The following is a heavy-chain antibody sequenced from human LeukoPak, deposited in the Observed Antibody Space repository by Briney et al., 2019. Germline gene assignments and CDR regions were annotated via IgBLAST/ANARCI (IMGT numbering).Heavy chain of an antibody. V-gene: IGHV1-8*01. CDR2: MNPNSGNT. J-gene: IGHJ3*02. Sequence: ASVKLSCKASGYTFTSYDINWVRQATGQGLEWMGWMNPNSGNTGYAQKFQGRVTMTRNTSISTAYMELSSLRSEDTAVYYCAREAPVDTAMVEAFDIWGQGTMVTVSS. D-gene: IGHD5-18*01. CDR1: GYTFTSYD. CDR3: AREAPVDTAMVEAFDI.